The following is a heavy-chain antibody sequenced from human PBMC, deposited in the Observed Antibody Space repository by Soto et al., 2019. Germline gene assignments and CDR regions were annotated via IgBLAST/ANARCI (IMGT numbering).Heavy chain of an antibody. Sequence: GGSLRLSCVASGFTFSDYYMSWIRQAPGKGLEWVSYISSSGSTIYYADSVKGRFTISRDNAKNSLYLQMNSLRAEDTAVYYCARDRGSIAARFRIDYWGQGTLVTVSS. V-gene: IGHV3-11*01. J-gene: IGHJ4*02. CDR2: ISSSGSTI. CDR3: ARDRGSIAARFRIDY. D-gene: IGHD6-6*01. CDR1: GFTFSDYY.